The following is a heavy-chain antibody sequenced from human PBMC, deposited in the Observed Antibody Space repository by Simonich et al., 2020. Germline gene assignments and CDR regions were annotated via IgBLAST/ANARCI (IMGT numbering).Heavy chain of an antibody. Sequence: EGQWLDSGGGLFKLGGSLSPSGAASGFTFSRYSMNWVRQVPGKGLEWVSSISSSSIYIYNADSVKGRFTISRDNAKNSLYLQMNSLRAEDTAVYYCARDAAGDYWGQGTLVTVSS. CDR3: ARDAAGDY. D-gene: IGHD6-13*01. V-gene: IGHV3-21*01. CDR2: ISSSSIYI. J-gene: IGHJ4*02. CDR1: GFTFSRYS.